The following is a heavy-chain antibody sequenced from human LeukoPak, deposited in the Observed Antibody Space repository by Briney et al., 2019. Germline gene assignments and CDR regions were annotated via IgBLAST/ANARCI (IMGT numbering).Heavy chain of an antibody. V-gene: IGHV4-61*02. J-gene: IGHJ4*02. Sequence: PSETLSLTCTVSGGSISSGSYYWSWIRQPAGKGLEWIGRINTSGSTNYNPSLKSRVTISVDTSKNQFSLKLSSVTAADTAVYYCARRQPRGAFDYWGQGTLVTVSS. CDR1: GGSISSGSYY. CDR2: INTSGST. CDR3: ARRQPRGAFDY. D-gene: IGHD4/OR15-4a*01.